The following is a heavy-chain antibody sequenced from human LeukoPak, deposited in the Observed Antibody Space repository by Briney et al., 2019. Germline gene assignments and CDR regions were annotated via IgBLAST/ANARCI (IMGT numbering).Heavy chain of an antibody. D-gene: IGHD4-17*01. J-gene: IGHJ4*02. CDR3: ARGSGDYAYFDY. Sequence: GGSLRLSCAASGFTFSSYSMNWVRQAPGKGPEWVSHINSAGSAIYYADSVKGRFTVSRDKAKNSLSLQMNSLRADDTAVYFCARGSGDYAYFDYWGQGTLVTVSS. CDR2: INSAGSAI. V-gene: IGHV3-48*01. CDR1: GFTFSSYS.